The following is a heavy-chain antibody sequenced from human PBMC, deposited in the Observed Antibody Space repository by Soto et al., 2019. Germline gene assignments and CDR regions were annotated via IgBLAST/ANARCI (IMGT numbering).Heavy chain of an antibody. CDR3: ARLGSAWMWYDY. CDR2: IYYSGST. CDR1: GGSISSGDYY. Sequence: TLSLTCTVSGGSISSGDYYWSWIRQPPGKGLEWIGYIYYSGSTYYNPSLKSRVTISVDTSKNQFSLKLSSVTAADTAVYYCARLGSAWMWYDYWGQGTLVTVSS. D-gene: IGHD3-10*01. J-gene: IGHJ4*02. V-gene: IGHV4-30-4*01.